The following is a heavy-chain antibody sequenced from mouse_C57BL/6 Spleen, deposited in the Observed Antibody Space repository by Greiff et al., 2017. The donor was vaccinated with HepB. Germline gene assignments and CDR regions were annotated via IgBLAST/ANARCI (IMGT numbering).Heavy chain of an antibody. D-gene: IGHD1-1*01. CDR3: ARLDLELRYFDV. V-gene: IGHV1-53*01. Sequence: QVQLQQPGTELVKPGASVKLSCKASGYTFTSYWMHWVKQRPGQGLEWIGNINPSNGGTNYNEKFKSKATLTIDKSSSTAYMQLSSLTSEDSAVYYCARLDLELRYFDVWGTGTTVTVSS. CDR2: INPSNGGT. J-gene: IGHJ1*03. CDR1: GYTFTSYW.